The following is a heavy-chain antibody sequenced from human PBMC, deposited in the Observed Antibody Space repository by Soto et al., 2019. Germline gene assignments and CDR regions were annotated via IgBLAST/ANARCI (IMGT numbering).Heavy chain of an antibody. CDR3: ARGPGGSGSHFWNY. CDR1: GGPFSGYY. CDR2: INHSGST. Sequence: SETLSLTCAVYGGPFSGYYWNWIRQPQGKGLEWIGEINHSGSTNYNPSLKSRVTISVDTSKNQFSLKLSPVTAADTAVYFCARGPGGSGSHFWNYWGQGTLVTVSS. V-gene: IGHV4-34*01. D-gene: IGHD3-10*01. J-gene: IGHJ4*02.